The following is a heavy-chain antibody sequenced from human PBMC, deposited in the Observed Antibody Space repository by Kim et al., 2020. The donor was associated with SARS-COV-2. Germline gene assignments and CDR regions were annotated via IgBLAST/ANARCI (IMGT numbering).Heavy chain of an antibody. Sequence: GGSLRLSCAASGFTFSSYGMHWVRQAPGKGLEWVAVISYDGSNKYYADSVKGRFTISRDNSKNTLYLQMNSLRAEDTAVYYCAKDIAAAGNADYWGQGTLVTVSS. CDR1: GFTFSSYG. CDR2: ISYDGSNK. V-gene: IGHV3-30*18. J-gene: IGHJ4*02. D-gene: IGHD6-13*01. CDR3: AKDIAAAGNADY.